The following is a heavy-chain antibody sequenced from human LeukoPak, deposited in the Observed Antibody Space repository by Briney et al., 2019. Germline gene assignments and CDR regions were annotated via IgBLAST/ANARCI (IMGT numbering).Heavy chain of an antibody. CDR2: ISYDGSNK. CDR1: GFTFRNYV. Sequence: GGSLRLSCAASGFTFRNYVIHWVRQAPGKGLEWVAVISYDGSNKYYADSVKGRFTISRDNSKNTLYLQMNSLRAEDTAVYYCAKDSGYSYAYWGQGTLVTVSS. J-gene: IGHJ4*02. D-gene: IGHD5-18*01. V-gene: IGHV3-30*18. CDR3: AKDSGYSYAY.